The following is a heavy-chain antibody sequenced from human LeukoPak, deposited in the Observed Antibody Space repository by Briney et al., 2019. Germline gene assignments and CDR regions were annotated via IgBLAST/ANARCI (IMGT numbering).Heavy chain of an antibody. CDR3: AKPSSSGYTSVWYLDY. CDR1: GFTFSTYG. Sequence: GSLRLSCAASGFTFSTYGMHWVRGALGKGLEGLSFIRLDGTNKDYADSVKGRFTISRDNSKNTLYLQMNSLKAEDTAIYYCAKPSSSGYTSVWYLDYWGQGTLVTVSS. D-gene: IGHD6-19*01. V-gene: IGHV3-30*02. CDR2: IRLDGTNK. J-gene: IGHJ4*02.